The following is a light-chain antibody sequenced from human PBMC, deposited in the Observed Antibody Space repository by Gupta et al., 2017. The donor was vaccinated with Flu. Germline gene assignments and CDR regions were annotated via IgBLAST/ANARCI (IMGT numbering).Light chain of an antibody. CDR1: QSVSSSF. V-gene: IGKV3-20*01. CDR2: GSS. Sequence: ENVLTQSPGTLSLSPGETAVLSCRPSQSVSSSFLAWYQQKPGQAPRLLIYGSSTRATGVADRFSGSGSGTDFTLTISRLEPDDFAVYYCQQGETSPLTFGQGTKVEIK. CDR3: QQGETSPLT. J-gene: IGKJ1*01.